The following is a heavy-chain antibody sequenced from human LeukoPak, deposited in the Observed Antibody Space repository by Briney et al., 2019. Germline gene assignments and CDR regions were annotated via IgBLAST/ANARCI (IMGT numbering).Heavy chain of an antibody. CDR2: ISGDGGST. Sequence: PGGSLRLSCAASGMTFDDYAMHWVRRAPGKGLEWVSLISGDGGSTYYADSVKGRFTISRDNSKNSLYLKMTNLRTEDTALYYCAKGFSVLASNHYFYYYGMDVWGQGTTVTVSS. CDR1: GMTFDDYA. CDR3: AKGFSVLASNHYFYYYGMDV. V-gene: IGHV3-43*02. D-gene: IGHD3-3*01. J-gene: IGHJ6*02.